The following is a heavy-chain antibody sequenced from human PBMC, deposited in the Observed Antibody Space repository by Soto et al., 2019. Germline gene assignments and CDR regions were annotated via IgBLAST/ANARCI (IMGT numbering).Heavy chain of an antibody. J-gene: IGHJ6*02. CDR3: AMVDNYVTPTPQDV. CDR2: ISPYSGNT. Sequence: QVQLVQSGDEVRKPGSSVKVSCKASGYIFVNYGIAWVRQAPGQGLEWMGWISPYSGNTHYASKVQRRRTMTTTTAPSAAYMDLGSLTSDDTAVYYCAMVDNYVTPTPQDVWGQGTTVTVSS. CDR1: GYIFVNYG. V-gene: IGHV1-18*01. D-gene: IGHD3-16*01.